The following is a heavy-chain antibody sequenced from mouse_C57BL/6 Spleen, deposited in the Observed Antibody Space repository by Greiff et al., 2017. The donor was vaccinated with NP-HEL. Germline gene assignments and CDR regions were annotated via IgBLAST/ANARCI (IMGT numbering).Heavy chain of an antibody. CDR3: ARRLYYGNSYEAMDY. Sequence: VQLQQSGPELVKPGASVKISCKASGYSFTGYYMNWVKQSPEKSLEWIGEINPRTGGTTYNQKFKAKATLTVDKSSSTAYMKLKSLTSEDSAVYYCARRLYYGNSYEAMDYWGQGTSVTVSS. D-gene: IGHD2-1*01. CDR2: INPRTGGT. CDR1: GYSFTGYY. J-gene: IGHJ4*01. V-gene: IGHV1-42*01.